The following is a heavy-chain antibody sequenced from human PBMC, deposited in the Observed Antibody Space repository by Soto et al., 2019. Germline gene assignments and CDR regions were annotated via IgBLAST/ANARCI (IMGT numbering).Heavy chain of an antibody. Sequence: PGGSLRLSCAASGFTFSSYWMHWVRQAPGKGLVWVSRINSDGSSTSYADSVKGRFTISRDNAKNTLYLQMNSLRAEDTAVYYCARGCTGGSCYPAPWGQGTLVTVSS. V-gene: IGHV3-74*01. CDR1: GFTFSSYW. J-gene: IGHJ5*02. D-gene: IGHD2-15*01. CDR3: ARGCTGGSCYPAP. CDR2: INSDGSST.